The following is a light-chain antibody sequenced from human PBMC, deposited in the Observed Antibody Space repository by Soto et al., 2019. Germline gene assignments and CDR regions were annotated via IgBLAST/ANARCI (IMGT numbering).Light chain of an antibody. V-gene: IGLV2-14*01. CDR3: SSYTGSSTLYV. CDR2: EVT. Sequence: QSALTQPPSVSGSPGQSITISCTGTSNDVGAYNYVCWYKQHPGKAPQLMIYEVTNRPSGVSDRFSGSKSGNTASLTISGLQSEDEADYYCSSYTGSSTLYVFGTGTKLTVL. J-gene: IGLJ1*01. CDR1: SNDVGAYNY.